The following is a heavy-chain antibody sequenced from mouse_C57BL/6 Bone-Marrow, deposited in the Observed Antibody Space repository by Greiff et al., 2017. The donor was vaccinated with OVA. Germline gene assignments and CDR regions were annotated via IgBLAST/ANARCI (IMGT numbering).Heavy chain of an antibody. CDR2: IWGGGST. CDR3: AKNSYDYDADWYFDV. CDR1: GFSLTSYG. V-gene: IGHV2-9*01. Sequence: VNVVESGPGLVAPSQSLSITCTVSGFSLTSYGVDWVRQPPGKGLEWLGVIWGGGSTNYNSALMSRLSISKDNSKSQVFLKMHSLQTDDTAMYYCAKNSYDYDADWYFDVWGTGTTVTVSS. J-gene: IGHJ1*03. D-gene: IGHD2-4*01.